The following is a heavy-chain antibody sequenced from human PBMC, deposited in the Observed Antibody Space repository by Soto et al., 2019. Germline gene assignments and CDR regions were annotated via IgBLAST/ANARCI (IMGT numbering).Heavy chain of an antibody. CDR2: IYYSGSS. CDR1: GGSISSYY. V-gene: IGHV4-59*01. CDR3: ARRWGPTFDF. Sequence: SETLSLTCTVSGGSISSYYWSWIRQPPGKGVEWIGYIYYSGSSNYNPSLESRVTISVDTSKNQFSLKLSAVTAADTAVYYCARRWGPTFDFWGQGTLVTVCS. D-gene: IGHD1-26*01. J-gene: IGHJ4*02.